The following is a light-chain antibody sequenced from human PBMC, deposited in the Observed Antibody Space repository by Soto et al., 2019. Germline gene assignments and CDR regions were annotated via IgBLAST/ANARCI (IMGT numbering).Light chain of an antibody. J-gene: IGKJ1*01. Sequence: EIVMTQSPATLSVSPGERATLSFRASQSVSSYLAWYQQKPGQAPRLLIYGASSRATGIPDRFSGSGSGTDFTLTISRLEPEDFAVYYCQQYGSSSWTFGQGTKVDNK. V-gene: IGKV3-20*01. CDR2: GAS. CDR3: QQYGSSSWT. CDR1: QSVSSY.